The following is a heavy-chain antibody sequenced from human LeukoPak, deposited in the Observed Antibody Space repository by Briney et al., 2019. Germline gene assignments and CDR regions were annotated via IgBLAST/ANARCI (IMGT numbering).Heavy chain of an antibody. D-gene: IGHD6-6*01. CDR3: AREYSSSSGRVFDC. CDR1: GGSISSYY. Sequence: SETLSLTCTVSGGSISSYYWSWIRQPAGKGLEWIGRIYTSGSTNYNPSLKSRVTMSVDTSKNQFSLTLNSVTAADTAVYYCAREYSSSSGRVFDCWGQGTLVTVSS. V-gene: IGHV4-4*07. CDR2: IYTSGST. J-gene: IGHJ4*02.